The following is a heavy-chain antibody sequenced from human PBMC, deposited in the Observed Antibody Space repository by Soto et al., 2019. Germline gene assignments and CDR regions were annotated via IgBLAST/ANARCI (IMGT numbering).Heavy chain of an antibody. D-gene: IGHD2-21*01. CDR3: ASHFYCGGDCYSRWFDP. J-gene: IGHJ5*02. V-gene: IGHV1-69*02. CDR1: GGTFSSYT. Sequence: QVQLVQSGAEVKKPGSSVKVSCKASGGTFSSYTISWVRQAPGQVLEWMGRIIPILGIANYAQKFQGRVTITADKPTSTAYMELSSLRSEDTAVYYCASHFYCGGDCYSRWFDPWGQGTLVTVSS. CDR2: IIPILGIA.